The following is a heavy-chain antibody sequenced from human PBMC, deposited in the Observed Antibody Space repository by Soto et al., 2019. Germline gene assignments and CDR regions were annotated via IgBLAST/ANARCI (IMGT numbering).Heavy chain of an antibody. D-gene: IGHD2-15*01. CDR3: ARDPNLTRYCCGGSCYCAY. CDR2: ISAYNGNT. Sequence: QVPLVQSGAEVKKPGASVKVSCKASGYTFTSYGISWVRQAPGQGLEWMGWISAYNGNTNHAQKLQGRVTMTTDTSASTAYMELSGLRSDDTAVYYCARDPNLTRYCCGGSCYCAYWGQGTLVTVSS. CDR1: GYTFTSYG. J-gene: IGHJ4*02. V-gene: IGHV1-18*01.